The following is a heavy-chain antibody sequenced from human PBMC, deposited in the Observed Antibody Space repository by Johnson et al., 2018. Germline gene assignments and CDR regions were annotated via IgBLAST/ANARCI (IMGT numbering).Heavy chain of an antibody. Sequence: VQLVQSGGGVVQXGRSLRLXCAASGFTFDDYTMHWVRQAPGKGLEWVSLISWDGRSTYYADSVKGRFTISRDNAKNSLHLQMNSLRAEDTAVYYCARSQSAYYGDYVGAEYFQHWGQGTLVTVSS. D-gene: IGHD4-17*01. J-gene: IGHJ1*01. CDR3: ARSQSAYYGDYVGAEYFQH. CDR2: ISWDGRST. V-gene: IGHV3-43*01. CDR1: GFTFDDYT.